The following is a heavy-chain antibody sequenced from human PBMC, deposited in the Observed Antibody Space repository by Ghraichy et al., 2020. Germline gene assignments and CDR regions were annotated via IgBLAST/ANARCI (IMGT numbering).Heavy chain of an antibody. Sequence: GALSLTCAASGFTFSSYSMNWVRQAPGKGLEWVSSISSSSSYIYYADSVKGRFTISRDNAKNSLYLQMNSLRAEDTAVYYCARDPGPDSSSWYDAFDIWGQGTMVTVSS. CDR2: ISSSSSYI. CDR1: GFTFSSYS. J-gene: IGHJ3*02. V-gene: IGHV3-21*01. D-gene: IGHD6-13*01. CDR3: ARDPGPDSSSWYDAFDI.